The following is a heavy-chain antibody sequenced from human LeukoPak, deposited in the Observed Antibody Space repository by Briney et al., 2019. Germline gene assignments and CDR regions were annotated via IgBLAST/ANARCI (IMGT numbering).Heavy chain of an antibody. CDR3: AKSVESAVTTNPYFDY. J-gene: IGHJ4*02. Sequence: GGSLRLSCAASGFTFSSYAMSWVRQAPGKGLEWVSIISGSGGSTYYTDSVKGRFTISRDNSKNTLVLQMNSLRAEDTAVYYCAKSVESAVTTNPYFDYWGQGTLVTVSS. V-gene: IGHV3-23*01. D-gene: IGHD4-17*01. CDR1: GFTFSSYA. CDR2: ISGSGGST.